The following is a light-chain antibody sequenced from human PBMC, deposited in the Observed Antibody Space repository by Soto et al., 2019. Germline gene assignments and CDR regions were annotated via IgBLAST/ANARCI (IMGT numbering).Light chain of an antibody. V-gene: IGLV2-14*01. CDR1: SSDVGGYNY. CDR3: CSYTTTNTLV. CDR2: GVT. Sequence: QSALTQPASVSGSPGQSITISCTGTSSDVGGYNYVSWYQQHPGKAPKVIIYGVTHRPSGVSNRFSGSKSVNTASLTISGLQAEDEADYYRCSYTTTNTLVFGGGTKLTVL. J-gene: IGLJ2*01.